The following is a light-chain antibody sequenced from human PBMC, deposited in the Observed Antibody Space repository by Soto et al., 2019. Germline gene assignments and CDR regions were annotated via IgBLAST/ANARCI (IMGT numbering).Light chain of an antibody. CDR1: QNFLHSNGYNY. V-gene: IGKV2-28*01. CDR3: MQARQTLMYT. Sequence: DIVMTQSPLSLPVTPGEPASISCRSSQNFLHSNGYNYVDWYLQKPGQSPQLLIYLGSTRASGVPDRFSGSGSGTDFTLRISRVEAEDVGVYYCMQARQTLMYTFGQGTKLEIK. J-gene: IGKJ2*01. CDR2: LGS.